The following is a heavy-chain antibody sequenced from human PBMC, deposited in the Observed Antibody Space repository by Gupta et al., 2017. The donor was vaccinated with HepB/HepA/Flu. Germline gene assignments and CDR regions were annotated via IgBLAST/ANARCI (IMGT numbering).Heavy chain of an antibody. CDR2: ISSDGNNK. CDR1: GFTFSTYG. D-gene: IGHD2-2*01. CDR3: AKGVFTSSYSAMDV. Sequence: QVQLVESGGGVVQPGRSLRLSCAASGFTFSTYGMHWVRQAPGKRLEWVAVISSDGNNKYYADAGKGRFTISRDNSKNTLYLQMTSLRAEDTAVYYCAKGVFTSSYSAMDVWGQGTTVTFSS. J-gene: IGHJ6*02. V-gene: IGHV3-30*18.